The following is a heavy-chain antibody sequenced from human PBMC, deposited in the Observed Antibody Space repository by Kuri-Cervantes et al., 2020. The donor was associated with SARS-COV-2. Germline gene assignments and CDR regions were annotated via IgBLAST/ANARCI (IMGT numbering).Heavy chain of an antibody. CDR3: ASTMTTVTYPSWYFDY. Sequence: LRLSCTVSGGSISSGGYYWSWIRQPPGKGLEWIGYIYHSGSTYYNPSLKSRVTISVDRSKNQFSLKLSSVTAADTAVYYCASTMTTVTYPSWYFDYWGQGTLVTVSS. J-gene: IGHJ4*02. V-gene: IGHV4-30-2*01. CDR2: IYHSGST. CDR1: GGSISSGGYY. D-gene: IGHD4-11*01.